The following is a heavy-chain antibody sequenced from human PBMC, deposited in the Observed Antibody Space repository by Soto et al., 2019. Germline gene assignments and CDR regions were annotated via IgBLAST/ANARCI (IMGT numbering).Heavy chain of an antibody. CDR1: GGSISSGDYY. CDR3: ARVEVRGVRIDY. CDR2: IYYSGST. V-gene: IGHV4-30-4*01. D-gene: IGHD3-10*01. J-gene: IGHJ4*02. Sequence: SETLSLTCTVSGGSISSGDYYWSWIRQPPGKGLEWIGYIYYSGSTYYNPSLKSRVTISVDTSKNQFSLKLSSVTAADTAVYYCARVEVRGVRIDYWGQGTLVTVSS.